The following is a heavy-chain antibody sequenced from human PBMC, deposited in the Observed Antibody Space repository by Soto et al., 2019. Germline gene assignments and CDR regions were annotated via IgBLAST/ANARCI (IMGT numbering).Heavy chain of an antibody. Sequence: EVQLLESGGGLVQPGGSLRLSCAASGFTFSSYAMSWVRQAPGKGLEWVSYISSSGSTIYYADSVKGRFTISRDNAKNSLYLQMNSLRAEDTAVYYCARVYDSSGYYYYYYYGMDVWGQGTTVTVSS. D-gene: IGHD3-22*01. CDR3: ARVYDSSGYYYYYYYGMDV. V-gene: IGHV3-48*04. J-gene: IGHJ6*02. CDR1: GFTFSSYA. CDR2: ISSSGSTI.